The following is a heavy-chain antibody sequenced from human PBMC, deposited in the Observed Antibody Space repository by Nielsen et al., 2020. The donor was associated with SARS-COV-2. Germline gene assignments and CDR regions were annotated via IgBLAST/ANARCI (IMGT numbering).Heavy chain of an antibody. D-gene: IGHD3-22*01. CDR2: INPSGGST. V-gene: IGHV1-46*01. CDR3: ARGGTYYYDSSGLVAWFDP. J-gene: IGHJ5*02. Sequence: WVRQAPGQGLEWMGIINPSGGSTNYAQKFQGRVTMTRDTSTSTVYMELSSLRSEDTAVYYCARGGTYYYDSSGLVAWFDPWGQGTLVTVSS.